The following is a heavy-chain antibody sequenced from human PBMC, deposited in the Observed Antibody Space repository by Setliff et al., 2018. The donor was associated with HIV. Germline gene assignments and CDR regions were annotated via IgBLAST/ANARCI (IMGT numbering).Heavy chain of an antibody. D-gene: IGHD6-19*01. J-gene: IGHJ4*02. CDR2: INAGTGNT. Sequence: GASVKVSCKASGYRFTGFAIHWVRQAPGQRFEWMGWINAGTGNTKYSQKFQDRVTISRDIHANTAYMELSSLRSDDTAMYYCATAERLDTSASYWFGYWGQGTVVTVSS. V-gene: IGHV1-3*01. CDR1: GYRFTGFA. CDR3: ATAERLDTSASYWFGY.